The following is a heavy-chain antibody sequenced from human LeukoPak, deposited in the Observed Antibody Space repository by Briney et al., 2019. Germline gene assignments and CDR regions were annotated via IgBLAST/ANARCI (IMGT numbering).Heavy chain of an antibody. CDR1: GYTFTGYY. V-gene: IGHV1-2*02. J-gene: IGHJ4*02. CDR2: INPNSGGT. CDR3: ARGGYYDILTAYPMSYYFDY. D-gene: IGHD3-9*01. Sequence: RASVKVSCKASGYTFTGYYMHWVRQAPGQGLEWMGWINPNSGGTNYAQKFQGRVTMTRDTSISTAYMELSRLRSDDTAVYYCARGGYYDILTAYPMSYYFDYWGQGTLVTVSS.